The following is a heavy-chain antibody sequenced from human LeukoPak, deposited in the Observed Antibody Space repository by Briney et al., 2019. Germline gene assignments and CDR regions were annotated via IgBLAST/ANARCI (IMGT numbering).Heavy chain of an antibody. CDR2: IYYSGST. CDR3: ARDHHASGTLYFDY. Sequence: SETLSLTCTVSGGSISTANYFWSWIRRHPGKGLEWIGYIYYSGSTYYNPSLKSRVTMSVDTSKNQFSLKLSSVTAADTAVYYCARDHHASGTLYFDYWGQGALVTVSS. V-gene: IGHV4-31*03. CDR1: GGSISTANYF. D-gene: IGHD3-10*01. J-gene: IGHJ4*02.